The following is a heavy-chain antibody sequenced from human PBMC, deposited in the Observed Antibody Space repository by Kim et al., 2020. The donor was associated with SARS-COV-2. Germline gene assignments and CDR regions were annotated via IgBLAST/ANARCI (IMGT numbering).Heavy chain of an antibody. CDR3: AVRRLLWSGATVGLDAFDL. D-gene: IGHD3-10*01. CDR1: GFGFSAFW. J-gene: IGHJ3*01. Sequence: GGSLRLSCVGSGFGFSAFWMAWVRQTPGKGLEWVASVKQDGTEDKYADAVKGRLTIVKDNPQRTLHLQMNSLRVDDTALYFCAVRRLLWSGATVGLDAFDLWG. CDR2: VKQDGTED. V-gene: IGHV3-7*05.